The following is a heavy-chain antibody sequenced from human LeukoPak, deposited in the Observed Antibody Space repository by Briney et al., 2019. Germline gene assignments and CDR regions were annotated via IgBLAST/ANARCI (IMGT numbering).Heavy chain of an antibody. D-gene: IGHD1-26*01. J-gene: IGHJ4*02. V-gene: IGHV3-23*01. CDR2: GSGSST. CDR3: AKGGLLPAHVGPIDC. CDR1: GFTFTECA. Sequence: GSLRLSCAASGFTFTECAMSWVRQAPGKGLEWVSSGSGSSTYYADSVKGRFTISRDNSKSTLYLQMNSLRAEDTAVYYCAKGGLLPAHVGPIDCWGQGTLVTVSS.